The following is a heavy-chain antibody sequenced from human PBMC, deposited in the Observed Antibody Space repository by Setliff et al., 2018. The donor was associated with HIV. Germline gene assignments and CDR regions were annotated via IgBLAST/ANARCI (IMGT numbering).Heavy chain of an antibody. D-gene: IGHD1-26*01. CDR1: GYSFSSYW. V-gene: IGHV5-51*01. J-gene: IGHJ6*04. Sequence: PGESLKISCKGSGYSFSSYWIGWVRQMPGKGLEFMGLLYPSDSYTNYSPSFQGHVTISADKSISTAYLQWSSLKASDTAMYYCARHGATTIDVWGNGTTVTVSS. CDR2: LYPSDSYT. CDR3: ARHGATTIDV.